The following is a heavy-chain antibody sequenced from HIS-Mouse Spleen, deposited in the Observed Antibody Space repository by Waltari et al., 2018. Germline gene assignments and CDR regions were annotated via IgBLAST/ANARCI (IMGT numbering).Heavy chain of an antibody. V-gene: IGHV3-30-3*01. CDR3: ARDHRNNWAIRD. Sequence: QVQLVESGGGVVQPGRSLRLAGSASGFAFSSSPMHWVRQAPGKGREGVSVISYDGSNKYYADSVKGRFTISRDKSKNTLYLQMNSLRAEDTAVYYCARDHRNNWAIRDWGQGTLVTVSS. J-gene: IGHJ4*02. CDR2: ISYDGSNK. CDR1: GFAFSSSP. D-gene: IGHD1-20*01.